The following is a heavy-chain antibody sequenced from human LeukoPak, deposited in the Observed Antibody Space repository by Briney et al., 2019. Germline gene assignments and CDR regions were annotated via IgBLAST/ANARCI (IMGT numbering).Heavy chain of an antibody. Sequence: PGGSLRLSCAASGFXFDDYAMHWVRQAPGKGREWVSLISGDGGRTFYADSVKGRFAISRDNSKNSLYVQMNSLRTEDTAFYYCAKGNWNSRYYFDYWGQGTLVTVSS. CDR2: ISGDGGRT. J-gene: IGHJ4*02. CDR3: AKGNWNSRYYFDY. CDR1: GFXFDDYA. V-gene: IGHV3-43*02. D-gene: IGHD1-7*01.